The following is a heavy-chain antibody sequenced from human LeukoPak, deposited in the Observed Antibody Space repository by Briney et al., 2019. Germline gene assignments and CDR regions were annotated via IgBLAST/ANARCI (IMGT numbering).Heavy chain of an antibody. D-gene: IGHD3-22*01. CDR2: LSGSGDNT. J-gene: IGHJ4*02. CDR3: AKGSYYDSSGSFYFDY. Sequence: GGSLRLSCAASGFTFSSYAMNWVRQAPGKGLEWVSGLSGSGDNTYYADSVKGRFTISRDNSKNTLYVQVNSLGTEDTAAYYCAKGSYYDSSGSFYFDYWGQGTLVTVSS. V-gene: IGHV3-23*01. CDR1: GFTFSSYA.